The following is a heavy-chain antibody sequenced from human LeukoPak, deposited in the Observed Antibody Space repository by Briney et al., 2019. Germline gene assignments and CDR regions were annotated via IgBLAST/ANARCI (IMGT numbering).Heavy chain of an antibody. CDR2: ISSSSSYI. CDR1: GFTFSSYS. J-gene: IGHJ4*02. V-gene: IGHV3-21*01. Sequence: GGSLRLSCAASGFTFSSYSMNWVRQAPGKGLEWVSSISSSSSYIYYADSVKGRFTISRDNAKNSLYLQMNSLRAEDTAVYYCARRDYCTNGVCYYYFDYWGQGTLVTVSS. CDR3: ARRDYCTNGVCYYYFDY. D-gene: IGHD2-8*01.